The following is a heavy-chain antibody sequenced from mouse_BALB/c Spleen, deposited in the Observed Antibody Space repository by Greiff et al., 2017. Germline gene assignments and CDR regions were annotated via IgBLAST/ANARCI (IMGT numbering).Heavy chain of an antibody. D-gene: IGHD3-1*01. J-gene: IGHJ4*01. CDR3: ARASGHYYAMDY. CDR2: ISYSGST. Sequence: EVQRVESGPGLVKPSQSLSLTCTVTGYSITSDYAWNWIRQFPGNKLEWMGYISYSGSTSYNPSLKSRISITRDTSKNQFFLQLNSVTTEDTATYYCARASGHYYAMDYWGQGTSVTVSS. V-gene: IGHV3-2*02. CDR1: GYSITSDYA.